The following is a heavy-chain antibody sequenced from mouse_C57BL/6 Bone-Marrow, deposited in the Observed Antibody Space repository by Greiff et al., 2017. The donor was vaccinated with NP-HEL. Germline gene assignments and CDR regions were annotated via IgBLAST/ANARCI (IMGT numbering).Heavy chain of an antibody. J-gene: IGHJ1*03. CDR1: GYTFTSYW. D-gene: IGHD1-1*01. Sequence: QVQLQQPGAELVMPGASVKLSCKASGYTFTSYWMHWVKQRPGQGLEWIGEIDPSDSYTNYNQKFKGKSTLTVDKSSSTAYMQLSSLTSEDSAVYDWERQDYYGSSPGYFDVWGTGTTVTVSS. CDR2: IDPSDSYT. V-gene: IGHV1-69*01. CDR3: ERQDYYGSSPGYFDV.